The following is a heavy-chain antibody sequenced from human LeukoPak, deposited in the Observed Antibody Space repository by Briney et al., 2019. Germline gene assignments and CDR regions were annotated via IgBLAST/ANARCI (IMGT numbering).Heavy chain of an antibody. Sequence: TGGSLRLSGAVSGFTFSNHAMTWVRQAPGKGLDSVSEISGSGRHTYYADSVQGRFTISRDNSKNTLYLQMNSLRAEDTAEYYCGRRTRDGYNSPIDYWGQGTLVTVSS. V-gene: IGHV3-23*01. CDR1: GFTFSNHA. CDR2: ISGSGRHT. J-gene: IGHJ4*02. D-gene: IGHD5-24*01. CDR3: GRRTRDGYNSPIDY.